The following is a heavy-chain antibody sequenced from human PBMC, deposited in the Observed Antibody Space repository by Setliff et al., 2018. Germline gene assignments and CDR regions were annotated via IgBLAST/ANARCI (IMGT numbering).Heavy chain of an antibody. D-gene: IGHD2-8*01. Sequence: ASVKVSCKASGYTFSNYGITWVRQAPGQGLEWMGWISAYTGNTKFAQKFQGRVTMTTDTSTSTAYLELRSLTSDDTAVYYCSKLVRYCTTTACQGASGDDFWGLGTLVTVSS. J-gene: IGHJ4*02. CDR1: GYTFSNYG. V-gene: IGHV1-18*01. CDR2: ISAYTGNT. CDR3: SKLVRYCTTTACQGASGDDF.